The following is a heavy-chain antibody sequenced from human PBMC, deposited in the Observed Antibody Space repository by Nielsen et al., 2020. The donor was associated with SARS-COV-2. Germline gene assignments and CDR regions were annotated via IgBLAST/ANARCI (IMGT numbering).Heavy chain of an antibody. CDR2: INEDGSVV. CDR3: ARDAAYSRFDY. CDR1: GLIFSSSW. V-gene: IGHV3-7*05. D-gene: IGHD4-11*01. J-gene: IGHJ4*02. Sequence: GGSLRLSRAASGLIFSSSWMVWVRQAPGKGLEWVANINEDGSVVNYVDSVKGRFTISRDNAGKSLYLQMNSLRAEDTAVYYCARDAAYSRFDYWGQGTLVTVSS.